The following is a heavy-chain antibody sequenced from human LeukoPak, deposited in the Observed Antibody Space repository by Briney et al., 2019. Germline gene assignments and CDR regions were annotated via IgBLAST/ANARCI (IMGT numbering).Heavy chain of an antibody. CDR3: ARAGDLKYFDY. Sequence: QPGGSLRLSCAASGFTFSSYGMHWVRQAPGKGLEWVAVIWYDGSNKYYPASVKARFTISRDNSKNTLYLQMNSQRDEDTAVYFCARAGDLKYFDYWGQGTLVTVSS. J-gene: IGHJ4*02. D-gene: IGHD1-1*01. CDR2: IWYDGSNK. V-gene: IGHV3-33*01. CDR1: GFTFSSYG.